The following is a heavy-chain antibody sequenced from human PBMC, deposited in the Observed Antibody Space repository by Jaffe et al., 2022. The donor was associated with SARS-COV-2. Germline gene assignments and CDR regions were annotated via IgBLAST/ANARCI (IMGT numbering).Heavy chain of an antibody. CDR2: IKQDGSEK. CDR1: GFTFSSYW. CDR3: ARRYYDYGDYPDYYYYMDV. Sequence: EVQLVESGGGLVQPGGSLRLSCAASGFTFSSYWMSWVRQAPGKGLEWVANIKQDGSEKYYVDSVKGRFTISRDNAKNSLYLQMNSLRAEDTAVYYCARRYYDYGDYPDYYYYMDVWGKGTTVTVSS. V-gene: IGHV3-7*01. D-gene: IGHD4-17*01. J-gene: IGHJ6*03.